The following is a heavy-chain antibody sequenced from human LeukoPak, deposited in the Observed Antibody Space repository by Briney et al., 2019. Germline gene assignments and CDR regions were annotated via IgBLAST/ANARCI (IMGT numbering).Heavy chain of an antibody. Sequence: SVKVSCKASGGTFSSYAISWVRQAPGQGLEWMGGIIPIFGTANYAQKFQGRVTITADESTSTAYMELSSLRSEGTAVYYCARDASYYYGMDVWGQGTTVTVSS. CDR3: ARDASYYYGMDV. V-gene: IGHV1-69*13. CDR1: GGTFSSYA. D-gene: IGHD3-16*01. CDR2: IIPIFGTA. J-gene: IGHJ6*02.